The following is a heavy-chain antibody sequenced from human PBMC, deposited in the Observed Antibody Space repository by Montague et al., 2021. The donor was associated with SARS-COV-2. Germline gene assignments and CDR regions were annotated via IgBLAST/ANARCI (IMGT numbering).Heavy chain of an antibody. CDR3: ARIRDYDILTGSYSGFDY. CDR1: GFSLSTSGMC. J-gene: IGHJ4*02. D-gene: IGHD3-9*01. V-gene: IGHV2-70*01. CDR2: FDWDDDK. Sequence: PALVKPTQTLTLTCTFSGFSLSTSGMCVSWIRQPPGKALEWLALFDWDDDKYYSTSLKTRLTISKDTSKNQVVLTMTNMDPVDTATYYCARIRDYDILTGSYSGFDYWGQGTLVTVSS.